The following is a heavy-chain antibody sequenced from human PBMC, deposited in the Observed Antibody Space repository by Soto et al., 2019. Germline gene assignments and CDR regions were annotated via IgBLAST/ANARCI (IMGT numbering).Heavy chain of an antibody. Sequence: QVQLIQSGPEMKKPGASVKVSCKASGYTFTSYGISWVRQAPGQGLEWMGWISTAHSDIGYAQKSQGRVTMTTDTSTSTAFMEMRSLTSDDTAVYYCARDLAYIREYWGQGTQVTVSS. CDR3: ARDLAYIREY. J-gene: IGHJ4*02. D-gene: IGHD3-10*01. V-gene: IGHV1-18*01. CDR1: GYTFTSYG. CDR2: ISTAHSDI.